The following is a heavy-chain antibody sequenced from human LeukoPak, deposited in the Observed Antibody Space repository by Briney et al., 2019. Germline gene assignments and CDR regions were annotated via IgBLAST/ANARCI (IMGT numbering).Heavy chain of an antibody. CDR3: AKVSAATSYFDY. Sequence: GGSLRLSCAASGFTFSSYAMSWVRQAPGKGLEWVSAISGSGGSTYYADSVKGRFTLSRDNSKNTLYLQMNSLRAEDTAVYYCAKVSAATSYFDYWGQGTLVTVSS. J-gene: IGHJ4*02. D-gene: IGHD5-24*01. CDR1: GFTFSSYA. CDR2: ISGSGGST. V-gene: IGHV3-23*01.